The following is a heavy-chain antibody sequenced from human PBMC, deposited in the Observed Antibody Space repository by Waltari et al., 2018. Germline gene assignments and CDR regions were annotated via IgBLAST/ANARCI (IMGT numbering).Heavy chain of an antibody. V-gene: IGHV3-30-3*01. D-gene: IGHD3-16*01. J-gene: IGHJ4*02. CDR2: ISYDGSNK. CDR3: ARPRSYYFDY. Sequence: QVQLVESGGGVVQPGRSLRISCAASGFTFSSYAMHWVRQAPGKGLEWVAVISYDGSNKYYADSVKGRFTISRDNSKNTLYLQMNSLRAEDTAVYYCARPRSYYFDYWGQGTLVTVSS. CDR1: GFTFSSYA.